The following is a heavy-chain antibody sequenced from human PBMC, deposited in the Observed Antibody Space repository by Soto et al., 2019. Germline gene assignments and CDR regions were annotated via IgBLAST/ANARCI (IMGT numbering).Heavy chain of an antibody. J-gene: IGHJ4*02. V-gene: IGHV3-15*01. CDR1: GFTFSNAW. CDR3: AKGGSSFYPRFFDN. Sequence: PGGSLRLSCAASGFTFSNAWMSWVRQAPGKGLEWVGRIKSKTDGGTTDYAAPVKGRFTISRDNSKNILFLQMNRLRAEDTATYYCAKGGSSFYPRFFDNWGLGVLVTVYS. D-gene: IGHD3-16*02. CDR2: IKSKTDGGTT.